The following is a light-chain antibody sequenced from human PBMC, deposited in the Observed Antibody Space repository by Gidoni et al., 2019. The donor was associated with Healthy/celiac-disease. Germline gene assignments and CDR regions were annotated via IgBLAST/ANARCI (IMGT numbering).Light chain of an antibody. CDR2: AAS. V-gene: IGKV1-39*01. J-gene: IGKJ5*01. CDR1: QSISSY. Sequence: PSSLSASVGDRVTITCRASQSISSYLNWYQQKPGQAPKLLIYAASSLQSGVPSRFSGSGSGTDFTLTISSLQPEDFATYYCQQSYSTPRDTFGQXTRLEIK. CDR3: QQSYSTPRDT.